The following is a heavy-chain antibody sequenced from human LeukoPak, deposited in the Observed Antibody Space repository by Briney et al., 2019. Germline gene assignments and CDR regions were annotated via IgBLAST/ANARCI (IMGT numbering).Heavy chain of an antibody. CDR2: IYYSGST. CDR3: ARIGHEDYYFDY. CDR1: GGSISSYY. J-gene: IGHJ4*02. V-gene: IGHV4-59*01. Sequence: SETLSLTCTVSGGSISSYYWSWIRQPPGKGLEWIGYIYYSGSTSYNPSLKSRVTISVDTSKNQFSLKLSSVTAADTAVYYCARIGHEDYYFDYWGQGTLVTVSS.